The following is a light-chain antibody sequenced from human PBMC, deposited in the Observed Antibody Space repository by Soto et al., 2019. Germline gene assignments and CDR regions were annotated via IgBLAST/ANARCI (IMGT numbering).Light chain of an antibody. CDR1: QSISSY. J-gene: IGKJ1*01. Sequence: DIQMTQSPSSLSASVGDRVTITCRASQSISSYLNWYQQKPGKAPKLLSYAASSLQSGVPSRFSGSGSGTDFTITISSLQPEDFATYYCQKSYSTRWTFGQGTKVEIK. V-gene: IGKV1-39*01. CDR2: AAS. CDR3: QKSYSTRWT.